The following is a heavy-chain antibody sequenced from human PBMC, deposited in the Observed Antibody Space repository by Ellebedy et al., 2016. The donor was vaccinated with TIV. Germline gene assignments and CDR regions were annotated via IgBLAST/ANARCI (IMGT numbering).Heavy chain of an antibody. Sequence: MPSETLSLTCSVSGGSISSGDDSWTWIRQPPGQGLEWIGFIYYTGSTYYNPSLKSRVTISVDTSKNQLSLKLTSVTAADTAVYYCASNSGSYYDGRFDYWGQGTLVTVSS. CDR2: IYYTGST. J-gene: IGHJ4*02. D-gene: IGHD1-26*01. CDR1: GGSISSGDDS. V-gene: IGHV4-30-4*01. CDR3: ASNSGSYYDGRFDY.